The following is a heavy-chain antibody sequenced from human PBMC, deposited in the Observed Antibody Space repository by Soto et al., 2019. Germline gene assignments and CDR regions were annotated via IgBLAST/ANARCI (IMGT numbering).Heavy chain of an antibody. Sequence: QVQLQESGPGLVKPSETLSLTCTVSGGSISSYYWTWIRQPPGKGLEWIGFMYNSGSTHYNPSLKSRVPIALXTXKXQFSLNLRSVTAADTAVYYCASMGYHYGSGSYPLDYWGQGTLVTVSS. CDR2: MYNSGST. V-gene: IGHV4-4*08. D-gene: IGHD3-10*01. CDR3: ASMGYHYGSGSYPLDY. J-gene: IGHJ4*02. CDR1: GGSISSYY.